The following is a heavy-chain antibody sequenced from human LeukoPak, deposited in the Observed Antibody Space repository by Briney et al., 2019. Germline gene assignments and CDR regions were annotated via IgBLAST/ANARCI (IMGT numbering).Heavy chain of an antibody. Sequence: SGGSLRLSCAASGFTFSSYGMHWVRQAPGKGLEWVAVISYDGSNKYYADSVKGRFTISRDNSKNTLYLQMNTLRAEDTAVYYCARPCGDYARGGFEMWGQGTMVTVSS. CDR1: GFTFSSYG. J-gene: IGHJ3*02. CDR2: ISYDGSNK. CDR3: ARPCGDYARGGFEM. D-gene: IGHD4-17*01. V-gene: IGHV3-33*01.